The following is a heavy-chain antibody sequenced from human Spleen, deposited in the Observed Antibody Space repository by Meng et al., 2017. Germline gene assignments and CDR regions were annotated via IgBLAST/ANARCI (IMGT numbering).Heavy chain of an antibody. V-gene: IGHV4-34*01. CDR3: ARVGGCSGGSCSHRLFDN. D-gene: IGHD2-15*01. J-gene: IGHJ4*02. CDR1: GGSVSGYY. Sequence: QVQLQQWGAGLLKPSETRSHTGAVEGGSVSGYYWSWIRQPPGKGLEWIGEINHSGSTNYNPSLKSRVTISVDTSKNQFSLKLNAVSAADTAVYFCARVGGCSGGSCSHRLFDNWGQGTLVTVSS. CDR2: INHSGST.